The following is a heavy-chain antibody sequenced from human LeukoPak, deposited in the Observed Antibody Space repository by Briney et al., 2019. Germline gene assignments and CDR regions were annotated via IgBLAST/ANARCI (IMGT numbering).Heavy chain of an antibody. CDR1: GFSFTDYP. V-gene: IGHV3-48*02. J-gene: IGHJ4*02. CDR2: IRTTAEGAKYA. CDR3: ATDKRYAFDY. D-gene: IGHD3-9*01. Sequence: GGSLRLYCATSGFSFTDYPMNWVRHAPGKGLEWISNIRTTAEGAKYAYYADSVKGRVTISRGDGKNTLYLHMNSLRDDDTAVYYCATDKRYAFDYWGQGILVTVSS.